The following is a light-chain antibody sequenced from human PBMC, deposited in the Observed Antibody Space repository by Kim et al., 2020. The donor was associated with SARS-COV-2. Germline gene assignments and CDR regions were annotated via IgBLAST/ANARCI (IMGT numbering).Light chain of an antibody. CDR2: GGS. V-gene: IGKV3-20*01. J-gene: IGKJ1*01. CDR3: HQYGSAPRT. Sequence: PEERATPSCGASQSVLSSYFAWYQRKPGQAPRLLIYGGSSRATGIPDRFSGSGSGTDFTLTVRGLEPENFPVYNCHQYGSAPRTFVQGTKVGIK. CDR1: QSVLSSY.